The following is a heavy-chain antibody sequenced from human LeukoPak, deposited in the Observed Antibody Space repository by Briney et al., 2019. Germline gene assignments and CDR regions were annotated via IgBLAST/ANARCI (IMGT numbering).Heavy chain of an antibody. J-gene: IGHJ3*01. CDR2: IDTDGSTT. CDR3: ARTIGSKNAFDL. CDR1: RFTFSSYW. Sequence: QRGGSLRLSCAASRFTFSSYWMHWVRQAPGKGLVWVSRIDTDGSTTTYADSVKGRFTISRDNAKNTLYLQMNSLRAEDTAVYYCARTIGSKNAFDLWGQGTMVTVSS. V-gene: IGHV3-74*01. D-gene: IGHD1-26*01.